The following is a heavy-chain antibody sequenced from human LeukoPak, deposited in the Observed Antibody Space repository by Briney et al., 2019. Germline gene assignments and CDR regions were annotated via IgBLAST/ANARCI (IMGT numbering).Heavy chain of an antibody. Sequence: GGSLRLSCVASGFTFSSYTMNWVRQAPGKGLEWVSSISSSSTYIYYADSVKGRFTISRDNSKNTLYLQMNNLRAEDTAVYYCAKLGISDGIDYWGQGTLVTVSS. CDR1: GFTFSSYT. CDR2: ISSSSTYI. CDR3: AKLGISDGIDY. D-gene: IGHD3-16*01. J-gene: IGHJ4*02. V-gene: IGHV3-21*04.